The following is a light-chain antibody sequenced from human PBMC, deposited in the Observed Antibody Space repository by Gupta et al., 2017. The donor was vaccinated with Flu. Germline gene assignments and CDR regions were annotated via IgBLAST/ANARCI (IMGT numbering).Light chain of an antibody. J-gene: IGKJ2*01. V-gene: IGKV4-1*01. CDR1: HSILYSYNNKNY. CDR2: WAS. CDR3: QQYHSLPVT. Sequence: NCKSRHSILYSYNNKNYLAWYQQKPGQPPKLLLYWASFRASGVPDRFSGSGSETDFTLTITGLQAEDVAVYYCQQYHSLPVTFGQGTKLEI.